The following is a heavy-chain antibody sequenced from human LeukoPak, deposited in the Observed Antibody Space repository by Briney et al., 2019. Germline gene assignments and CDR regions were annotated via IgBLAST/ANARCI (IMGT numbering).Heavy chain of an antibody. CDR3: ARHTSMAHFDY. CDR2: IYYSGNT. D-gene: IGHD1-1*01. J-gene: IGHJ4*02. Sequence: PSETLSLTCNVSGDSISSYYWSWIRQPPRKGLEWLGYIYYSGNTNYDPSLKSRVTLSVHTSNNQFSLRLISVTAADTAVYYCARHTSMAHFDYWGQGTLVTVSS. CDR1: GDSISSYY. V-gene: IGHV4-59*08.